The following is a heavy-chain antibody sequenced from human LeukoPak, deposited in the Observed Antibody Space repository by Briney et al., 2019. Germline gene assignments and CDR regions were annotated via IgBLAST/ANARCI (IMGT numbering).Heavy chain of an antibody. V-gene: IGHV1-18*01. CDR2: IRAYNGNT. CDR3: ARYQRLFDP. D-gene: IGHD6-25*01. J-gene: IGHJ5*02. CDR1: GYTFTSYG. Sequence: ASVKVSRKASGYTFTSYGISWVRQAPGQGLEWMGWIRAYNGNTNYAQKLQGRVTMTTDTSTSTVYMELRSLRSDDTAVYYCARYQRLFDPWGQGTLVTVSS.